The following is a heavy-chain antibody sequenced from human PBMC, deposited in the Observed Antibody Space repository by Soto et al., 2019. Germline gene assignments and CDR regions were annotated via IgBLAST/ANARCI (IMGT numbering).Heavy chain of an antibody. V-gene: IGHV1-58*01. D-gene: IGHD4-17*01. Sequence: GASVKVSCKASGFTFTSSAVQWVRQARGQRLEWIGWIVVGSGNTNYAQKFQERVTITRDMSTSTAYMELSSLRSEDTAVYYCAAAEYGDYTYYYYGMDVWGQGTTVT. CDR2: IVVGSGNT. CDR3: AAAEYGDYTYYYYGMDV. CDR1: GFTFTSSA. J-gene: IGHJ6*02.